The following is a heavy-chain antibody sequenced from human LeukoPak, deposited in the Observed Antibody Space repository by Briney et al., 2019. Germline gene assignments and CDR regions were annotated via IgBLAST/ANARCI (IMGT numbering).Heavy chain of an antibody. CDR1: GYSIGSGYY. Sequence: PSETLSLTCAVSGYSIGSGYYWGWIRQPPGKGLDWIGYIYYSGSTNYNPSLKSRVTISVDTSKDQFSLKLSSVTAADTAVYYCARSYGSGADPWGQGTLVTVSS. V-gene: IGHV4-38-2*01. CDR3: ARSYGSGADP. J-gene: IGHJ5*02. CDR2: IYYSGST. D-gene: IGHD3-10*01.